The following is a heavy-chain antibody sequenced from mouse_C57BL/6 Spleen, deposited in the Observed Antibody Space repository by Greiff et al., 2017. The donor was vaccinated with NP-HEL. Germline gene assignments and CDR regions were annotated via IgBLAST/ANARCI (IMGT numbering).Heavy chain of an antibody. CDR1: GYTFTDYY. Sequence: VKLMESGAELVRPGASVKLSCKASGYTFTDYYINWVKQRPGQGLAWIARIYPGSGNTYYNEKFKGKATLTAEKSSSTAYMQLSSLTSEDSAVYFCAREGAGRWYFDVWGTGTTVTVSS. CDR3: AREGAGRWYFDV. J-gene: IGHJ1*03. CDR2: IYPGSGNT. V-gene: IGHV1-76*01.